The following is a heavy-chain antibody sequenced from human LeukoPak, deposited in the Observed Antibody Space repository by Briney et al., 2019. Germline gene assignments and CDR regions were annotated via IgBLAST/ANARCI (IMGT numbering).Heavy chain of an antibody. Sequence: ASVKVSCKASGHTFTSYAMNWVRQAPGQGLEWMGWMNANTGDPTYARDFTGRFVFSLDTSVTTAYLHISSLTAEDTAVYYCARGPVPHSFSPQYYPLDYWGQGALVTVSS. J-gene: IGHJ4*02. CDR2: MNANTGDP. V-gene: IGHV7-4-1*02. CDR3: ARGPVPHSFSPQYYPLDY. D-gene: IGHD2/OR15-2a*01. CDR1: GHTFTSYA.